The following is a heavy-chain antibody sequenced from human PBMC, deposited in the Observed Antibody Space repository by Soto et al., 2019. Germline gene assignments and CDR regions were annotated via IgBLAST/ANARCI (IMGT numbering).Heavy chain of an antibody. V-gene: IGHV2-70*11. CDR2: IDWDDDK. Sequence: SGPTLVNPTQTLTLTCTFSGFSLSTSGMCVSWIRQPPGKALEWLARIDWDDDKYYSTSLKTRLTISKDTSKNQVVLTMTNMDPVDTATYYCARSLGYDYIWGSYRYDAFDYWGQGTLVTVSS. CDR1: GFSLSTSGMC. J-gene: IGHJ4*02. CDR3: ARSLGYDYIWGSYRYDAFDY. D-gene: IGHD3-16*02.